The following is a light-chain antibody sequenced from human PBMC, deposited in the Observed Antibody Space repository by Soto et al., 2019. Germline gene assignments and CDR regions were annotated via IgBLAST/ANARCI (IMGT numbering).Light chain of an antibody. CDR1: SSDVGSYNL. V-gene: IGLV2-23*02. CDR2: QVS. CDR3: CSYAGSSTFYV. J-gene: IGLJ1*01. Sequence: SALTQAAYVSGSPGQSIPLSCTRTSSDVGSYNLVSWYQQHPGKAPKLMIYQVSKRPSGVSNRFSGSKSGNTASLTISGLQAEDQADYYCCSYAGSSTFYVFGTGTKVTV.